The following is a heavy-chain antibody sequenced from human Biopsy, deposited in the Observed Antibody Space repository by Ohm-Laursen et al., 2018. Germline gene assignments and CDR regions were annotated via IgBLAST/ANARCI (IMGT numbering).Heavy chain of an antibody. D-gene: IGHD4/OR15-4a*01. CDR1: GFAFSDYS. CDR2: ISSTSNHI. Sequence: SLRLSCAASGFAFSDYSMNWVRQAPGKGLEWVASISSTSNHIHYVDSVWGRFTISRDNAKNSLYLQMNSLRADDTAVYYCARGANPFHYWGRGTLVTVSS. J-gene: IGHJ4*02. CDR3: ARGANPFHY. V-gene: IGHV3-21*01.